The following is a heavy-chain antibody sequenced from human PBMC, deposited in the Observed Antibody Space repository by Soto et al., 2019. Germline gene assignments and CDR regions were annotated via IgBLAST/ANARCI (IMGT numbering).Heavy chain of an antibody. D-gene: IGHD2-2*02. CDR3: EKLECSSTTCYTGGSWFDP. J-gene: IGHJ5*02. Sequence: EVQLLESGGGLVQPGGSLRLSCVASGFTFSIYAMSWVRQAPGKGLEWVSAISGGGGTAYYADSVKGRFTISRDNSKNTLYLQMTSLRAEDTAVYYCEKLECSSTTCYTGGSWFDPWGQGTRVTVSS. CDR2: ISGGGGTA. CDR1: GFTFSIYA. V-gene: IGHV3-23*01.